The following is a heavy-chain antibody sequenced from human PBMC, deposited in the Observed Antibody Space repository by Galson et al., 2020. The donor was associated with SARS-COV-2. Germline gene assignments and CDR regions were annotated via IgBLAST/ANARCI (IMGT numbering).Heavy chain of an antibody. J-gene: IGHJ6*02. CDR1: GYTLTELS. D-gene: IGHD3-3*01. V-gene: IGHV1-24*01. Sequence: ASVKVSCKVSGYTLTELSMHWVRQAPGKGLEWMGGFDPEDGETIYAQKFQGRVTMTEDTSTDTAYMELSSLRSEDTAVYYCARGGATIFGVVIIDYYYGMDVWGQGTTVTVSS. CDR3: ARGGATIFGVVIIDYYYGMDV. CDR2: FDPEDGET.